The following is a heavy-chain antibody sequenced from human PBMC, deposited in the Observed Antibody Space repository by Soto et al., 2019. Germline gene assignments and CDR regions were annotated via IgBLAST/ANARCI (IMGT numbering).Heavy chain of an antibody. CDR2: IKNKADGGTT. Sequence: EVQLVESGGGLVKPGGSLRLSCAASGFIFSNPWMTWVRQAPGKGLEWVGRIKNKADGGTTDFAAPEKGRFFISRDDSKNTLYLQMNSLKAEDTAVYFCTRGWSSRDYWGEGSLVTVSS. CDR1: GFIFSNPW. CDR3: TRGWSSRDY. J-gene: IGHJ4*02. V-gene: IGHV3-15*01. D-gene: IGHD2-2*01.